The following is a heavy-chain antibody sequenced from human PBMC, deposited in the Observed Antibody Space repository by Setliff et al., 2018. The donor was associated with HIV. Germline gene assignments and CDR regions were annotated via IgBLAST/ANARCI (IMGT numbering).Heavy chain of an antibody. Sequence: SETLSLTCAVYGESFSDDYWSWIRQPPGWGLGWIGEINHSGTTNYNPSLMGRLNISVDTSKNQFSLKLSSVTAADTAVYYCARGPLDSSGYRSDAFDIWGQGTMVTVSS. CDR3: ARGPLDSSGYRSDAFDI. V-gene: IGHV4-34*01. CDR1: GESFSDDY. J-gene: IGHJ3*02. CDR2: INHSGTT. D-gene: IGHD3-22*01.